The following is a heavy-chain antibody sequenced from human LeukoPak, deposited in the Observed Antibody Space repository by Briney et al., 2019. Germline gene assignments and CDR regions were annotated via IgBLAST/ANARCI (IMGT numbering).Heavy chain of an antibody. CDR2: INHSGST. D-gene: IGHD3-10*01. CDR1: GGSFSGYY. CDR3: ARGGGWFGEFDYYGMDV. J-gene: IGHJ6*04. V-gene: IGHV4-34*01. Sequence: SETLSLTCAVYGGSFSGYYWSWIRQPPGKGLEWIGEINHSGSTNYNPSLKSRVTISVDTFKNQFSLKLSSVTAADTAVYYCARGGGWFGEFDYYGMDVWGKGTTVTVSS.